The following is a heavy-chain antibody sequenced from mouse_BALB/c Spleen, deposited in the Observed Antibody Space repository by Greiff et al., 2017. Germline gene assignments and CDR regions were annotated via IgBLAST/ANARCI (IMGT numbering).Heavy chain of an antibody. J-gene: IGHJ4*01. V-gene: IGHV2-2*02. CDR1: GFSLTSYG. CDR3: ARGGYRYRYAMDY. D-gene: IGHD2-14*01. CDR2: IWSGGST. Sequence: VQGVESGPGLVQPSQSLSITCTVSGFSLTSYGVHWVRQSPGKGLEWLGVIWSGGSTDYNAAFISRLSISKDNSKSQVFFKMNSLQANDTAIYYCARGGYRYRYAMDYWGQGTSVTVSS.